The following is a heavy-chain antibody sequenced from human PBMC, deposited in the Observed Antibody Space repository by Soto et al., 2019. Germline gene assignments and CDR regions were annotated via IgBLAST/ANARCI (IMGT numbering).Heavy chain of an antibody. CDR2: INHSGST. J-gene: IGHJ6*02. V-gene: IGHV4-34*01. Sequence: SETLSLTCAVYGGSFSGYYWSWIRQPPGKGLEWIGEINHSGSTNYNPSLKSRVTISVDTSKNQFSLKLSPVTAADTAVYYCARAGYSLYGMDVWGQGTTVTVSS. CDR1: GGSFSGYY. CDR3: ARAGYSLYGMDV. D-gene: IGHD6-13*01.